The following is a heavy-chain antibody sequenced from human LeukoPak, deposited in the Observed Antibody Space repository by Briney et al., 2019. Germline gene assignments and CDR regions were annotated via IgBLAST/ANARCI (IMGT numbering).Heavy chain of an antibody. V-gene: IGHV3-23*01. CDR2: ISGGAVST. Sequence: GGSLRLSCAASGFTFSSYATSWVRQAPGKGLEWVSVISGGAVSTWYADSVKGRFTISRDNSKNTLYLQMNSLRAEDTAAYYCAKAAAAGPNGYYYYYMDVWGKGTTVTVSS. CDR3: AKAAAAGPNGYYYYYMDV. CDR1: GFTFSSYA. D-gene: IGHD6-13*01. J-gene: IGHJ6*03.